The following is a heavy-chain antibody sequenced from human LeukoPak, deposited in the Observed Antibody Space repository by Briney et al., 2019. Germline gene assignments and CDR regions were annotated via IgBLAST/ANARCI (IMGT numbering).Heavy chain of an antibody. D-gene: IGHD3-9*01. CDR1: GGSISSYY. Sequence: SETLSLTCTVSGGSISSYYWSWIRQPPGKGLEWIGYIYYSGSTTYNPSLKSRVTISVDTSKDQFSLKLSSVTAADTAVYYCARGSRDYDILTGYHNYGMDVWGQGTTVTVSS. CDR2: IYYSGST. J-gene: IGHJ6*02. CDR3: ARGSRDYDILTGYHNYGMDV. V-gene: IGHV4-59*08.